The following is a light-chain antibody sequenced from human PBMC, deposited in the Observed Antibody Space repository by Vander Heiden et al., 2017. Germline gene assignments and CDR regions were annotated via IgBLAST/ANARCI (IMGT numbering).Light chain of an antibody. CDR2: KAS. J-gene: IGKJ3*01. V-gene: IGKV1-5*03. CDR1: QRISSW. CDR3: QQYNTIGA. Sequence: DIQLTPSPSTLSASVGDRVPITCRASQRISSWLAWYQQKPGKAPKLLIYKASSLESGVPSRFSGSGSGTEFTLTISSLQPDDFATYYCQQYNTIGAFGHGTKVDIK.